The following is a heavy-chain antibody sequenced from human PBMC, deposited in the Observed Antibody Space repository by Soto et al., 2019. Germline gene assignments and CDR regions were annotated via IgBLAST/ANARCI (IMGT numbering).Heavy chain of an antibody. Sequence: QVRLVGSGGGAVQPGDSLRLSCDASGFTFSTYALHWVRQAPGKGLEWVAFISYTGANQYYADSVKGRFTVSRDNSKNIASLQMTSLKPEDSAVYYCAGDAFPYRRRAYYDHWGQGTLGTVSS. J-gene: IGHJ4*02. D-gene: IGHD3-10*01. CDR1: GFTFSTYA. CDR2: ISYTGANQ. V-gene: IGHV3-30-3*01. CDR3: AGDAFPYRRRAYYDH.